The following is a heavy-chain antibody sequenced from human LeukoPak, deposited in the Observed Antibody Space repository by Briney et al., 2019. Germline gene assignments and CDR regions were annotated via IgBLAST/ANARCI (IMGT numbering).Heavy chain of an antibody. J-gene: IGHJ4*02. CDR2: ISSSSYT. CDR1: GFTFSTYT. V-gene: IGHV3-21*05. Sequence: GGSLRLSCAASGFTFSTYTMNWVRQAPGKGLEWVSYISSSSYTNYADSVKGRFTISRDNAKNSLYLQMNSLRAEDTAVYYCAKASEYYGSGSYPIGGFYWGQGTLVTVSS. CDR3: AKASEYYGSGSYPIGGFY. D-gene: IGHD3-10*01.